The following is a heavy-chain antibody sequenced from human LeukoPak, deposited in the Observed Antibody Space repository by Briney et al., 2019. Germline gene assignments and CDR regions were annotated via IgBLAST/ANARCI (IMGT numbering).Heavy chain of an antibody. D-gene: IGHD3-3*01. CDR2: ISGSGGST. V-gene: IGHV3-23*01. J-gene: IGHJ3*02. Sequence: GGSLRLSCAASGFTFSSYAMSWVRQAPGKGLEWVSAISGSGGSTYYADSVKGRFTISRDNSKNTLYLQMNSLRAEDTAVYYCAKVQRITIFGVVILYDAFDIWGQGTMVTVSS. CDR1: GFTFSSYA. CDR3: AKVQRITIFGVVILYDAFDI.